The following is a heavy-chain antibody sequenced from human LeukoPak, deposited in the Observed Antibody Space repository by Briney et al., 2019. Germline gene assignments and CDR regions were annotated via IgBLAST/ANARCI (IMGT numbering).Heavy chain of an antibody. CDR1: GFTFSSYA. Sequence: GGSLRLSCAASGFTFSSYAMHWVRQAPGKGLQYVSAISSNGRSIYYASSVTGRFTISRDNSKNTLYLQMGSLRPEDMAVYYCARGVYYDILTGYRKGYYFAYWGQGTLVSVSS. CDR3: ARGVYYDILTGYRKGYYFAY. J-gene: IGHJ4*02. D-gene: IGHD3-9*01. CDR2: ISSNGRSI. V-gene: IGHV3-64*01.